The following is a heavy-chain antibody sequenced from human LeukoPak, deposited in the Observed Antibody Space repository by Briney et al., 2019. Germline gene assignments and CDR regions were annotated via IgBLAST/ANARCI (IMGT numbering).Heavy chain of an antibody. CDR1: GFTFSSYS. D-gene: IGHD2-2*02. Sequence: GGSLRLSCAASGFTFSSYSMNWVRQAPGKGLEWVSSISSSSSYIYYADSVKGRFTISRDNAKNSLYLQMNSLRAEDTAVYYCARDILVVPAAICGMDVWGQGTTVTVSS. J-gene: IGHJ6*02. CDR2: ISSSSSYI. CDR3: ARDILVVPAAICGMDV. V-gene: IGHV3-21*01.